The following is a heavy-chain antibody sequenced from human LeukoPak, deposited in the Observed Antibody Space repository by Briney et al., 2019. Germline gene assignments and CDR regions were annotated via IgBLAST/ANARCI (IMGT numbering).Heavy chain of an antibody. J-gene: IGHJ6*04. CDR3: AELGITMIGGV. CDR1: GFTFSNYS. V-gene: IGHV3-21*01. D-gene: IGHD3-10*02. Sequence: GGSLRLSCAASGFTFSNYSMSWVRKAPGKWLEWVSSISSSRSYIFYADSVKGRFTISRDNAKNSLYLQMNSLRAEDTAVYYCAELGITMIGGVWGKGTTVTISS. CDR2: ISSSRSYI.